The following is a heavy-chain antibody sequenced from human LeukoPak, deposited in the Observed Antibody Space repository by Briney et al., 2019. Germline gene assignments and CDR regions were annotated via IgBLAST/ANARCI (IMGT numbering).Heavy chain of an antibody. J-gene: IGHJ6*02. D-gene: IGHD3-22*01. Sequence: AGGSLRLSCAASGFTFSSYSMNWVRQAPGKGLEWVSSISSSSSYIYYADSVKGRFTISRDNAKNSLYLQMNSLRDEDTAVYYCAKDSTVSGSYYGMDIWGQGTTVTVSS. V-gene: IGHV3-21*04. CDR1: GFTFSSYS. CDR2: ISSSSSYI. CDR3: AKDSTVSGSYYGMDI.